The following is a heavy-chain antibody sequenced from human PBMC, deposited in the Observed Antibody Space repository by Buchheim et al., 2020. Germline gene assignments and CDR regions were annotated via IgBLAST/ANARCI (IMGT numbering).Heavy chain of an antibody. CDR3: AKATYTYGTGYFDY. J-gene: IGHJ4*02. CDR2: ISGVSITT. Sequence: EVQLLESGGGLVQPGESLRLSCAAPGFIFSSYAMSWVRQAPGKGLEWVSAISGVSITTYYADSVKGRFTISRDASMSTPYLQMNSRRVEDTAVYYCAKATYTYGTGYFDYWGQGTL. CDR1: GFIFSSYA. D-gene: IGHD4-17*01. V-gene: IGHV3-23*01.